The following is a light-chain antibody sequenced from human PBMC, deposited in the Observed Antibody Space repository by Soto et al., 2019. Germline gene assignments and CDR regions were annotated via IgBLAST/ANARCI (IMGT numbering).Light chain of an antibody. CDR2: GNS. J-gene: IGLJ3*02. V-gene: IGLV1-40*01. Sequence: QSVLTQPPSVSGAPGQRVTIACTGSTSNIGAGYDVHWYQQLPGTAPKLLISGNSNRPSGVPDRFSGSKSGTSASLAITGLQAEDEADYYCAAWDDSLSGWVFGGGTKLTVL. CDR1: TSNIGAGYD. CDR3: AAWDDSLSGWV.